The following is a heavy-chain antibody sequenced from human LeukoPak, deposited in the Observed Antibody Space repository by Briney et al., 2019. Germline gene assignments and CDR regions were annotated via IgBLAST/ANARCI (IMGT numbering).Heavy chain of an antibody. J-gene: IGHJ4*02. V-gene: IGHV3-30-3*01. D-gene: IGHD3-22*01. CDR3: AREGDGKDSSGYTLDY. CDR1: GFTFSSYA. CDR2: ISYDGSNK. Sequence: PGGSLRLSCAASGFTFSSYAMHWVRQAPGKGLEGVAVISYDGSNKYYADSVKGRFTISRDNSKNTLYLQMNSLRAEDTAVYYCAREGDGKDSSGYTLDYWGQGTLVTVS.